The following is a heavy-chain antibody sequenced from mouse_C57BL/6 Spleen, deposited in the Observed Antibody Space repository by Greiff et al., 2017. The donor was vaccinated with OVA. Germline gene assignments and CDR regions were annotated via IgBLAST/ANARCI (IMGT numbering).Heavy chain of an antibody. V-gene: IGHV1-74*01. D-gene: IGHD2-4*01. Sequence: VQLQQSGAELVKPGASVKVSCKASGYNFTSYWMHWVKQRPGQGLEWIGRIHPSDSDTNYNQKFKGKGTLTVYKSSITSYMQLSSLTSEDSAVYYCAIRDYDYDWFAYWGQGTLVTVSA. J-gene: IGHJ3*01. CDR3: AIRDYDYDWFAY. CDR2: IHPSDSDT. CDR1: GYNFTSYW.